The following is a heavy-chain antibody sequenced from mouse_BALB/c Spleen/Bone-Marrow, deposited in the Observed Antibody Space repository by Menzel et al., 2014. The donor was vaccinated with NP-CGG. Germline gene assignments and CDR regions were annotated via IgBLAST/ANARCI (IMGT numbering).Heavy chain of an antibody. J-gene: IGHJ3*01. V-gene: IGHV14-3*02. Sequence: EVQLQQSGAELVKPGASVKLSCTASGLNIKDTYMHWVKQRPEQGLEWIGRIDPANGNTKYDPKFQGKATITADTSSNTAYLQLSSLTSEDTAVYYCAAYYYGSRYGFAYWGQGTLVTVSA. D-gene: IGHD1-1*01. CDR1: GLNIKDTY. CDR2: IDPANGNT. CDR3: AAYYYGSRYGFAY.